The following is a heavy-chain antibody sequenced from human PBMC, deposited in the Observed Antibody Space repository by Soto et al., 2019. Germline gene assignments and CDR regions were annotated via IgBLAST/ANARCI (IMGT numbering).Heavy chain of an antibody. CDR3: AKDLTRQPEYWLDP. CDR2: INAHSGGT. J-gene: IGHJ5*02. V-gene: IGHV1-2*02. CDR1: GVSYTGYY. D-gene: IGHD6-6*01. Sequence: ASVKVSCKASGVSYTGYYIHWLRQAPGQGLEWMGWINAHSGGTEYAQKFQGRVTLTGDTSIATAYLTLTSLTSDDTALYYCAKDLTRQPEYWLDPWGQGIXVTVSS.